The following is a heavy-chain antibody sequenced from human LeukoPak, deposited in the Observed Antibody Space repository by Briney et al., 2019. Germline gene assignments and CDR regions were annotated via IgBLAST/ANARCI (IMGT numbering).Heavy chain of an antibody. V-gene: IGHV3-33*01. J-gene: IGHJ6*02. D-gene: IGHD6-19*01. Sequence: PGRSLRLSCAASGFTFSRYGMHWVRQAPGKGLEWVAVIWYDGSNKYYADSVKGRFTISRDNSKNTLYLQMNSLRAEDTAVYYCARVSEASGWYGAGYYYYYGMDVWGQGTTVTVSS. CDR1: GFTFSRYG. CDR3: ARVSEASGWYGAGYYYYYGMDV. CDR2: IWYDGSNK.